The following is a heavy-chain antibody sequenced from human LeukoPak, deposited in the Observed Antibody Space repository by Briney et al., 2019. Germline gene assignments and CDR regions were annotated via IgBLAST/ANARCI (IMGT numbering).Heavy chain of an antibody. CDR2: IIPILGIA. CDR1: GGTFSSYA. CDR3: ASGGGYSYGSGGPGSPDSY. J-gene: IGHJ4*02. V-gene: IGHV1-69*04. Sequence: GASVKVSCKASGGTFSSYAISWVRQAPGQGLEWMGRIIPILGIANYAQKFQGRVTITADKSTSTAYMELSSLRSEDTAVYYCASGGGYSYGSGGPGSPDSYWGQGTLVTVSS. D-gene: IGHD5-18*01.